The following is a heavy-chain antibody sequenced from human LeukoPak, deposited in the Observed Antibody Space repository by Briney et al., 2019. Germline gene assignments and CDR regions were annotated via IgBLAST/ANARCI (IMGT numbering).Heavy chain of an antibody. CDR2: MHPNTGDT. Sequence: ASVTVSCKASGYTFTDKYIHWVRQAPGHGLECMGWMHPNTGDTVYVQKFQGRVSFTGDTSISTAYMELHRLRSDDTAVYYCVRDLTNPASGDYWGQGTLVTVSS. CDR1: GYTFTDKY. V-gene: IGHV1-2*02. CDR3: VRDLTNPASGDY. J-gene: IGHJ4*02. D-gene: IGHD1-14*01.